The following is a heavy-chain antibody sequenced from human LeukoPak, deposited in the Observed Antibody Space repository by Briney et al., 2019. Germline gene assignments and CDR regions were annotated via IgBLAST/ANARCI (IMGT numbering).Heavy chain of an antibody. Sequence: ASVKVSCKASGGTFSSYTISWVRQAPGQGLEWMGRIIPILCIANYAQKFQGRVTITADKSTSTAYMELSSLRSEDTAVYYCARDLDDSSGYWSYYYYGMDVWGQGTTVTVSS. V-gene: IGHV1-69*04. J-gene: IGHJ6*02. CDR3: ARDLDDSSGYWSYYYYGMDV. CDR1: GGTFSSYT. D-gene: IGHD3-22*01. CDR2: IIPILCIA.